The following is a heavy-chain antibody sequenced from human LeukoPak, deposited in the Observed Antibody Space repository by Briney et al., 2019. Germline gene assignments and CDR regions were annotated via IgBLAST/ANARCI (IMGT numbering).Heavy chain of an antibody. J-gene: IGHJ6*02. V-gene: IGHV4-61*01. D-gene: IGHD4-17*01. CDR2: IYYSGST. CDR1: GGPVSSGSYY. CDR3: ARDRGDRARDYYYGMDV. Sequence: SEPLPLTCTVSGGPVSSGSYYGSWIRQPPGKGLEWIGYIYYSGSTTYTPSLKSRVTISVDPSKNQFSLKLSSVTAADTGVYYCARDRGDRARDYYYGMDVWGQGTTVSVSS.